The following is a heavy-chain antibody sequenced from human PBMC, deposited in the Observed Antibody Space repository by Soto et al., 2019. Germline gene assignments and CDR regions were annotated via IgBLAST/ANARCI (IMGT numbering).Heavy chain of an antibody. CDR1: VFSLTTCSMG. CDR2: IFSDNER. Sequence: QVTLKESAPSLVQPTRTLTLICTVPVFSLTTCSMGVSWNRQPPGKAPDWLAHIFSDNERSYSTSLNGRLNISKDNTGSQVVLSMTNVDPVDTATYYGGRMKVDSFQIYYAMDVLGQGNTVTVSS. D-gene: IGHD3-9*01. V-gene: IGHV2-26*01. J-gene: IGHJ6*02. CDR3: GRMKVDSFQIYYAMDV.